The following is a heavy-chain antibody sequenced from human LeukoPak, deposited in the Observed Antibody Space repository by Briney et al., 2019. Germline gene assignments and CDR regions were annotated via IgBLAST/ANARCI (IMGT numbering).Heavy chain of an antibody. V-gene: IGHV3-23*01. J-gene: IGHJ4*02. D-gene: IGHD3-10*01. CDR1: GFTFRNYA. CDR3: ASLWFGELFGFDY. CDR2: VNGADTTT. Sequence: PGGSLRLSCAASGFTFRNYAMSWVRQAPGKGLEWVSGVNGADTTTLYADSVKGRFTISRDNSKNALSLQMNSLRAEDTAVYYCASLWFGELFGFDYWGQGTLVTVSS.